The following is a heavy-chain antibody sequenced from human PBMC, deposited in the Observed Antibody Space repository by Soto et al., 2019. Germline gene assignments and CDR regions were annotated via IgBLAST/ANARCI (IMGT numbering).Heavy chain of an antibody. V-gene: IGHV3-33*01. CDR3: ARDLAIDSSGYPRYYGMDV. CDR1: GFTFSSYG. CDR2: IWYDGSNK. J-gene: IGHJ6*02. Sequence: GGSLRLSCAASGFTFSSYGMHWVRQAPGKGLEWVAVIWYDGSNKNYADSVKGRFIISRDNSKNTLYVQMNSLRAEDTAVYYCARDLAIDSSGYPRYYGMDVWGQGTTVTVSS. D-gene: IGHD3-22*01.